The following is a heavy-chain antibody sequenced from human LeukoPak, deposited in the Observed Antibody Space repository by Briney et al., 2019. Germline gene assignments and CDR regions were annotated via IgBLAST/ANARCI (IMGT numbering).Heavy chain of an antibody. Sequence: SETLSLTCTVSGGSISSYYWSWIPQPAGKGLEWIGRIYSRGSTNYSPSLKSRVTMSLDTSKNQVSLRLSSLTAADTALYYCARGRFCSADICSGGDAFDIWGQGTMVSVSS. CDR1: GGSISSYY. CDR3: ARGRFCSADICSGGDAFDI. J-gene: IGHJ3*02. V-gene: IGHV4-4*07. D-gene: IGHD3-3*01. CDR2: IYSRGST.